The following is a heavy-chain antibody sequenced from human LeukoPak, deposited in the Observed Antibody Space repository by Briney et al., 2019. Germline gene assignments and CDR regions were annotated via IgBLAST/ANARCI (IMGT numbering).Heavy chain of an antibody. CDR2: IIPILGIA. J-gene: IGHJ3*02. CDR1: GGTFSSYA. V-gene: IGHV1-69*04. CDR3: ARDGDPYYYDSSGFPTAFDI. Sequence: ASVKVSCKASGGTFSSYAISWVRQAPGQGLEWMGRIIPILGIANYAQKFQGRVTITADKSTSTAYMELSSLRSEDTAVYYCARDGDPYYYDSSGFPTAFDIWGQGTMVTVSS. D-gene: IGHD3-22*01.